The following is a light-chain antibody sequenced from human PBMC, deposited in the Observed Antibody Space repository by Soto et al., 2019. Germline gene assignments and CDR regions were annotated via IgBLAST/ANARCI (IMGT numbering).Light chain of an antibody. CDR3: QQYHSWPA. CDR1: QSVLSS. Sequence: EIVMTQSPATLSVSPGERATLSCRASQSVLSSLAWYQQRPGQAPRLLIYGSATRATGIPDRFSGSGSGTEFTLTISSLQSEDSAVYYCQQYHSWPAFGQGTKVDIK. CDR2: GSA. V-gene: IGKV3-15*01. J-gene: IGKJ1*01.